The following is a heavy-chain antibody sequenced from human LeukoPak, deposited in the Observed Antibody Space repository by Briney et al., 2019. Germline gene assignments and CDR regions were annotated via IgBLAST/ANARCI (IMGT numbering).Heavy chain of an antibody. CDR3: ATVSAAAGTLYYFDY. J-gene: IGHJ4*02. CDR1: GYTLTELS. Sequence: ASVNVSCKVSGYTLTELSMHWVRQAPGKGLEWMGGFDPEDGETIYAQKFQGRVTMTEDTSTDAAYMELSSLRSEDTAVYYCATVSAAAGTLYYFDYWGQGTLVTVSS. D-gene: IGHD6-13*01. CDR2: FDPEDGET. V-gene: IGHV1-24*01.